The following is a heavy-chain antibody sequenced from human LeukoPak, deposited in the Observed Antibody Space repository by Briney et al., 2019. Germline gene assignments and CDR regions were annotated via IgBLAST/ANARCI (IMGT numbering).Heavy chain of an antibody. J-gene: IGHJ4*02. CDR3: ARAGYSSSWSYHQGFDY. CDR2: ISAYDGNT. D-gene: IGHD6-13*01. CDR1: GYMVTSYG. V-gene: IGHV1-18*01. Sequence: GASVKVSCKASGYMVTSYGFSWVRQAPGQGLEWMGWISAYDGNTNSAQKFQGRLIMTTDTSTSTAYMELRSLRSDDTAVYYCARAGYSSSWSYHQGFDYWGQGTLVTVSS.